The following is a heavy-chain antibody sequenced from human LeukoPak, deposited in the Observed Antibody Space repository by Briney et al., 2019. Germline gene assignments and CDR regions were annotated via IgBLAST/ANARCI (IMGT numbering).Heavy chain of an antibody. Sequence: SETLSLTCTVSGYSISSGYYWDWIRQPPGKGLEWIGSIYHSGTTYYNPSLKSRLTISVDRSKNQFSLKLSSVTAADTAVYYCARSSYGSGSYVLASWFDPWGQGTLVTVSS. V-gene: IGHV4-38-2*02. CDR2: IYHSGTT. J-gene: IGHJ5*02. CDR3: ARSSYGSGSYVLASWFDP. CDR1: GYSISSGYY. D-gene: IGHD3-10*01.